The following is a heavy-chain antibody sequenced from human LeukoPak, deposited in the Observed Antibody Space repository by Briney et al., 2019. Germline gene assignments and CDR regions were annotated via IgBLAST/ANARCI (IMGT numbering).Heavy chain of an antibody. D-gene: IGHD6-19*01. Sequence: PGGSLRLSCAASGFSFSSYDMHWVRQATGKGLEWVSDVGSAGDTYFPGSAKGRLTISRENVKNSLHLQLNSLRAADTAVYYCAKLYSSGWPSPHFDYWGQGTLVTVSS. CDR3: AKLYSSGWPSPHFDY. J-gene: IGHJ4*02. CDR2: VGSAGDT. CDR1: GFSFSSYD. V-gene: IGHV3-13*04.